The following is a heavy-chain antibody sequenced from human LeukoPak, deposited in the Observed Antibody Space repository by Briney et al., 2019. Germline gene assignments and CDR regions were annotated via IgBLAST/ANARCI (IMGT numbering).Heavy chain of an antibody. J-gene: IGHJ4*02. CDR1: GFTFSNG. D-gene: IGHD2-2*01. CDR3: ARARRYCSSTSCYAHSSSIDY. V-gene: IGHV3-30*04. Sequence: GRSLRLSCAASGFTFSNGIHWVRQAPGKGLEWVAVVSYDGSNKYYADSVKGRFTISRDNSKNTLYLQMNSLRAEDTAVYYCARARRYCSSTSCYAHSSSIDYWGQGTLVTASS. CDR2: VSYDGSNK.